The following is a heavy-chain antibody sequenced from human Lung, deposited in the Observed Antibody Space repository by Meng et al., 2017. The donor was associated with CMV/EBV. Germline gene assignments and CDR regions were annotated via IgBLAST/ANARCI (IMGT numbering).Heavy chain of an antibody. CDR1: GLNFKIYG. V-gene: IGHV3-30*02. Sequence: GGSLRLXXATSGLNFKIYGMHWVRQLPGKGLEWVAFIRYDEKTKYYADSVKGRFTISRDNSKNTLYLQMNSLTVEDTAVYYCVKDFPGDCYPFCYYFSHGMDVWGQGXTVTFSS. CDR3: VKDFPGDCYPFCYYFSHGMDV. D-gene: IGHD2-21*01. CDR2: IRYDEKTK. J-gene: IGHJ6*02.